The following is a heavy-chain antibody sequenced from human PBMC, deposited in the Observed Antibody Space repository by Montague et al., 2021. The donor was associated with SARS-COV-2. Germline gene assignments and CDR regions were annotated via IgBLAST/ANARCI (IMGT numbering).Heavy chain of an antibody. V-gene: IGHV3-7*01. Sequence: SLRLSCAASGFTFSSYWMSWVRQAPGKGLEWVANIKQDGSEKYYXDSVKGRFTISRDNAKNSLYLQMNSLRAEDTAVYYCARAQRTTGTTRLGTYYYYYYGMDVWGQGTTVTVSS. J-gene: IGHJ6*02. D-gene: IGHD1-1*01. CDR2: IKQDGSEK. CDR3: ARAQRTTGTTRLGTYYYYYYGMDV. CDR1: GFTFSSYW.